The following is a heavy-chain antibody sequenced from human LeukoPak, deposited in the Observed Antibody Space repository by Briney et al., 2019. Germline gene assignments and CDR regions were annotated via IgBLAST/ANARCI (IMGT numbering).Heavy chain of an antibody. Sequence: SETLSLTCAVYGGSFSGYYWSWIRQPPGKGLEWIGEINHSGSTNYNPSLKSRVTISVDTSKNQFSLKLSSVTAADTAVYYCARTWVGCSGGSCYDEYWGQGTLVTVSS. CDR3: ARTWVGCSGGSCYDEY. J-gene: IGHJ4*02. V-gene: IGHV4-34*01. CDR2: INHSGST. D-gene: IGHD2-15*01. CDR1: GGSFSGYY.